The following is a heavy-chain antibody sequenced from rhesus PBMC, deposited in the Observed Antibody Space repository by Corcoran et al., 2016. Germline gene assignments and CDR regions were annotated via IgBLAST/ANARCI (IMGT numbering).Heavy chain of an antibody. Sequence: EVQLVESVGGLVQPGGSLGLSCSAAGFTFGYFGMLLVRQAPGKGLEWVSSIRSASSYIYYADSVKGRFTISRDNAKNALALQMSSLRAEDTAVYYCTVSFGSLDVWGRGVLVTVSS. J-gene: IGHJ5-2*02. CDR3: TVSFGSLDV. CDR2: IRSASSYI. CDR1: GFTFGYFG. V-gene: IGHV3-183*01.